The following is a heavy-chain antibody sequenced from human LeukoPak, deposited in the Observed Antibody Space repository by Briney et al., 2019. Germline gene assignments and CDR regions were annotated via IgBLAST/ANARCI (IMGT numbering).Heavy chain of an antibody. J-gene: IGHJ4*02. CDR1: GYTFTGYY. V-gene: IGHV1-2*02. CDR3: ARVGSVEVATILFYY. Sequence: GASVKVSCKASGYTFTGYYMHWVRQAPGQGLEWMGWINPNSGGTNYAQKFQGRVTMTRDTSISTAYMELSRLRSDDTAVYYCARVGSVEVATILFYYWGQGTLVTVSS. D-gene: IGHD5-24*01. CDR2: INPNSGGT.